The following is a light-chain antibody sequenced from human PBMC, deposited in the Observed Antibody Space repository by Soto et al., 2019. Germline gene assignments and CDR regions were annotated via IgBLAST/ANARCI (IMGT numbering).Light chain of an antibody. Sequence: QSVLTQPPSASGTPGQRVTISCSGSTSNIGTNTVSWYQHLPGTAPKLLIYTNNQRPSGVPDRFSGSKSGTSASLAISGLQSEDEADYYCAAWDDSRNGVFGGGTKLTVL. J-gene: IGLJ3*02. CDR2: TNN. CDR1: TSNIGTNT. CDR3: AAWDDSRNGV. V-gene: IGLV1-44*01.